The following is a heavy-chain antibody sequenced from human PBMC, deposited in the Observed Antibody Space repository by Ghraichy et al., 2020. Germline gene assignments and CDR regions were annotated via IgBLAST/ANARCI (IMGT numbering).Heavy chain of an antibody. CDR2: IYYSGST. V-gene: IGHV4-59*01. Sequence: SETLSLTCTVSGGSISTYYWNWIWQPPGREMEWIGYIYYSGSTKNNPSLKSRVTISVDASKNQFSLNLSSVTAADTAVYYCARADYCSGGDCYRPFDYWGQGTLVTVSS. CDR1: GGSISTYY. CDR3: ARADYCSGGDCYRPFDY. D-gene: IGHD2-15*01. J-gene: IGHJ4*02.